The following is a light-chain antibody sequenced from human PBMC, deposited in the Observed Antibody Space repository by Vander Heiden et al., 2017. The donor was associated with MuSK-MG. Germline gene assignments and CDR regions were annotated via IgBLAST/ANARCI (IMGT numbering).Light chain of an antibody. V-gene: IGKV1-39*01. CDR3: QQSYTFPRT. J-gene: IGKJ1*01. CDR1: QSIDKY. Sequence: DIQMTQSPSSLSASVRDRVTIACRASQSIDKYLNWYQHKPGRAPKLLIYGASVLQSGVPSRFSGSGSGTDFTLTISGLQPEDLATYYCQQSYTFPRTFGQGTRVEI. CDR2: GAS.